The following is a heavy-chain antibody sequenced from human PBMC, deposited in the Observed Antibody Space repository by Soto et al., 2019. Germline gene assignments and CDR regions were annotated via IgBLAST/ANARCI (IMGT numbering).Heavy chain of an antibody. CDR3: ARDHLRTTADTAMVTTFDY. D-gene: IGHD5-18*01. V-gene: IGHV1-3*01. CDR1: GYTFTGYA. J-gene: IGHJ4*02. Sequence: AASVKVSCKASGYTFTGYAIQWVRQAPGQRLEWMGWINAGNGNTKYSQKFQGRVTITRDTSASTAYMELRSLRSDDTAVYYCARDHLRTTADTAMVTTFDYWGQGTLVTVSS. CDR2: INAGNGNT.